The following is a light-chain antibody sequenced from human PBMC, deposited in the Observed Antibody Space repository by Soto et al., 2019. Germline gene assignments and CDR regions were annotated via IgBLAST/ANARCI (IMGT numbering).Light chain of an antibody. V-gene: IGKV3-20*01. Sequence: IALAQSPDTLSLSPGERATVCCRASEGVGSSYVAWYQKKPGQAPRLLIHGASSRASGIPNRFSGSGSGTDFTLTIGRLQPEDFAVYYCQQSTPSPLTFARGTKVDIK. CDR3: QQSTPSPLT. J-gene: IGKJ4*01. CDR1: EGVGSSY. CDR2: GAS.